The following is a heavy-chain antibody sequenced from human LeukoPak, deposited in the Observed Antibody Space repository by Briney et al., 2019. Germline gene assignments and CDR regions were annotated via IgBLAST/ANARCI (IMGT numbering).Heavy chain of an antibody. Sequence: GGSLRLSCAASGFTFSSYWMSWVRQAPGKGLEWVANIKQDGGEKYYVDSVKGRFTISRDNAKNSLYLQMNSLRAEDTAVYYCARATDRGYDFWSGYYIPRHFDYWGQGTLVTVSS. CDR1: GFTFSSYW. CDR3: ARATDRGYDFWSGYYIPRHFDY. V-gene: IGHV3-7*01. D-gene: IGHD3-3*01. CDR2: IKQDGGEK. J-gene: IGHJ4*02.